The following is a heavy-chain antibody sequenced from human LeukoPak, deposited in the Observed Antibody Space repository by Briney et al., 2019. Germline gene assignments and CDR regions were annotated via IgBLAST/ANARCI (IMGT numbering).Heavy chain of an antibody. CDR3: ARHFDF. J-gene: IGHJ4*02. CDR2: ISYSGST. V-gene: IGHV4-39*02. CDR1: GDSISSSDSY. Sequence: PSETLSLSCSVSGDSISSSDSYWGWIRQPPGKGLEWIGTISYSGSTYYNPSLKSRVAISVDTSKNHFSLKLNSVTAADTAVYYCARHFDFWGQGTLVTVSS.